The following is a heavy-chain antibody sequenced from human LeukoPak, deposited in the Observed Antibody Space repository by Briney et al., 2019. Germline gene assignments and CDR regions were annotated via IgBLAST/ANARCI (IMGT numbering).Heavy chain of an antibody. V-gene: IGHV4-4*02. Sequence: PSETLSLTCAVSGGSISSSNWCSWVRQPPGKRLEWIGYIFYSGSTNYNPSLKSRVTISVDTSKNQFSLSLTSVTAADTAVYYCARHAPRTDYGYAFDIWGQGTVVTVSS. CDR2: IFYSGST. CDR1: GGSISSSNW. CDR3: ARHAPRTDYGYAFDI. J-gene: IGHJ3*02. D-gene: IGHD3-16*01.